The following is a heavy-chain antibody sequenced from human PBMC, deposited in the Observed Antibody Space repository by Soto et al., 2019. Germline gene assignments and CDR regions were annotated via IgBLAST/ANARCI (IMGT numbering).Heavy chain of an antibody. D-gene: IGHD2-15*01. J-gene: IGHJ5*02. V-gene: IGHV1-69*02. CDR3: ARSCSGGSCYGWFDP. CDR1: GGTFSSYT. CDR2: IIPILGIA. Sequence: ASVKVSCKASGGTFSSYTISWVRQAPGQGLEWMGRIIPILGIANYAQKFQGRVTITADKSTSTAYMELSSLRSDDTAVYYCARSCSGGSCYGWFDPWGQGTLVTVSS.